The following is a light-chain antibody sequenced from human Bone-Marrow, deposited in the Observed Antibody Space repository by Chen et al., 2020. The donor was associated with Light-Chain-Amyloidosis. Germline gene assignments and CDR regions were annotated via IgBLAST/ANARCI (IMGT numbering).Light chain of an antibody. CDR3: QQYNSGT. J-gene: IGKJ1*01. Sequence: DIQLTQFPSTLSASVGDRVTITCRASQSISSWLAWYQQKPGKATKLLIYKAFKLVFGVPLRFSGRGTRTEFTLTIDSRQADDVATYYCQQYNSGTFGQGTRVEIK. CDR2: KAF. V-gene: IGKV1-5*03. CDR1: QSISSW.